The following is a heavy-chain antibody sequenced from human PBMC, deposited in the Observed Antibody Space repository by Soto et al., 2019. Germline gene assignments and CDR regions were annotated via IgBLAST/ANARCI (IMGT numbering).Heavy chain of an antibody. V-gene: IGHV1-24*01. CDR2: FDPEDGET. D-gene: IGHD3-22*01. CDR1: GYTLTELS. Sequence: ASVKVSCKVSGYTLTELSMHWVRQAPGKGLEWMGGFDPEDGETIYAQEFQGRVTMTEDTSTDTAYMELSSLRSEDTAVYYCATDHRYYDSSGYPIDAFDIWGQGTMVTVSS. J-gene: IGHJ3*02. CDR3: ATDHRYYDSSGYPIDAFDI.